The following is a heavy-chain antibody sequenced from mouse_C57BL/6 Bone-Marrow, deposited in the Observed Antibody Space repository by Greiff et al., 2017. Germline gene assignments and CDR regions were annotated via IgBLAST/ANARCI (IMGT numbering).Heavy chain of an antibody. CDR1: GYTFTDYN. V-gene: IGHV1-22*01. J-gene: IGHJ2*01. CDR3: ARGLRRYYFDY. CDR2: INPNNGGT. Sequence: VQLQQSGPELVKPGASVKMSCKASGYTFTDYNMHWVKQSHGKSLEWIGYINPNNGGTSYNQKFKGKDTLTVNKSSSTAYMALRSLTSEDSAVYYCARGLRRYYFDYWGKGTTLTVSS. D-gene: IGHD2-4*01.